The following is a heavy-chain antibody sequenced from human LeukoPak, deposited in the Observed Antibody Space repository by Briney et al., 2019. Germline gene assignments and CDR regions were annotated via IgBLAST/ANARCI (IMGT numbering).Heavy chain of an antibody. D-gene: IGHD6-19*01. CDR1: GFTCSSYA. CDR3: ARSIAVAGDDLDY. Sequence: PGRSLRLYCAASGFTCSSYAMQWVRQAPGKGLEWVAVISYDGSNKYYADSVKGRFTISRDNSKNTLYLQMNSLRAEDTAVYYCARSIAVAGDDLDYWGQGTLVTVSS. CDR2: ISYDGSNK. V-gene: IGHV3-30-3*01. J-gene: IGHJ4*02.